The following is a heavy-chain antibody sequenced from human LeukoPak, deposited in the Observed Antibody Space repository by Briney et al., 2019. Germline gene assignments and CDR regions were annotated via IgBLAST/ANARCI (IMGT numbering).Heavy chain of an antibody. V-gene: IGHV3-30*02. D-gene: IGHD6-19*01. CDR1: GFTFSSYG. CDR3: ARMGGWYYDAFDI. CDR2: IRYDGSNK. Sequence: GGSLRLSCAASGFTFSSYGMHWVRQAPGKGLEWVAFIRYDGSNKYYADSVKGRFTISRDNAKNSLYLQMNSLRAEDTAVYYCARMGGWYYDAFDIWGQGTLVTVSS. J-gene: IGHJ3*02.